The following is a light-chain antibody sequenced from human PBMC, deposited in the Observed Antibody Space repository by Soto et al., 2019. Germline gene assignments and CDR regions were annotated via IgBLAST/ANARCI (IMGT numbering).Light chain of an antibody. J-gene: IGKJ4*01. CDR1: QSVGSN. CDR2: GAS. Sequence: EIVMTQSPAALSVSPGERATLSCRASQSVGSNLAWYQQKLGQAPRLLIYGASTRATGIPARFSGSGSWTEFTLTISSLQSVDFAVYHCQQYNNWPLTFGGGTKVEIK. CDR3: QQYNNWPLT. V-gene: IGKV3-15*01.